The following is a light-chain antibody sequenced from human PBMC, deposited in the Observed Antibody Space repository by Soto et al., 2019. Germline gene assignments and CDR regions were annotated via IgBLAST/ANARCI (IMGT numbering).Light chain of an antibody. CDR3: QQYNSYPLT. V-gene: IGKV1-5*01. J-gene: IGKJ4*01. CDR1: QTISTW. CDR2: DAS. Sequence: DIQMTQSPSTLSASVGDRVTITCRASQTISTWLAWYQQGPGKAPKLLIYDASSLESGVPSRFSGSGSGTEFTLTISSLQPDDFATYYCQQYNSYPLTFGGGTKVDIK.